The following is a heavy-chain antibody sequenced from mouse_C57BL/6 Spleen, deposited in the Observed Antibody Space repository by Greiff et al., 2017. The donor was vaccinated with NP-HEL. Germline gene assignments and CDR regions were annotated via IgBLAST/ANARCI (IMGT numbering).Heavy chain of an antibody. J-gene: IGHJ4*01. Sequence: EVMLVESGGGLVQPKGSLKLSCAASGFTFNTYAMHWVRQAPGKGLEWVARIRSKSSNYATYYADSVKDRVTISRDDSQSMLYLQMNNLKTEDTAMYYCVRGEDTTVLRRNAMDYWGQGTSVTVSS. CDR3: VRGEDTTVLRRNAMDY. V-gene: IGHV10-3*01. CDR2: IRSKSSNYAT. CDR1: GFTFNTYA. D-gene: IGHD1-1*01.